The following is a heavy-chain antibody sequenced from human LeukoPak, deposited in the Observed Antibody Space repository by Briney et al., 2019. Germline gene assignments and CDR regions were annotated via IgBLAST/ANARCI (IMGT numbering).Heavy chain of an antibody. CDR1: GFTFSSYA. V-gene: IGHV3-64D*06. CDR2: ISSNGGST. D-gene: IGHD6-13*01. J-gene: IGHJ4*02. CDR3: VKDRGYSSSWYYFDF. Sequence: GGSLRLSCSASGFTFSSYAMHWVRQAPGKTLDYVSAISSNGGSTYYADSVKGRFTISRDNSKNTLYLLMSSLRAEDAAIYYCVKDRGYSSSWYYFDFWGQVTLVTVSS.